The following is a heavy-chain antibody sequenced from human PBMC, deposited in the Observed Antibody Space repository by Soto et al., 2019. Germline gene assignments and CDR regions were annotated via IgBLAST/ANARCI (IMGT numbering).Heavy chain of an antibody. V-gene: IGHV4-59*12. Sequence: SETLSLTCTISGGSFSSYYWSWIRQPPGKGLEWIGCIYFGGSSNYNPSIKSRVTISIDRAKNQFSLNLSSVTAADTAVYYCAREGQISGFDSWGQGTLVTVSS. D-gene: IGHD1-26*01. CDR2: IYFGGSS. J-gene: IGHJ4*02. CDR3: AREGQISGFDS. CDR1: GGSFSSYY.